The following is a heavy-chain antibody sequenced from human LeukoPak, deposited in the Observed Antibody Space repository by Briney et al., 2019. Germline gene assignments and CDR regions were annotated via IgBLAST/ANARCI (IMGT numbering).Heavy chain of an antibody. Sequence: NPSETLSLTCTVSGGSISSGDYYWSWIRQPPGKGLEWIGEVHLDGRTNFNPSLKSRLTMSVDLSENHVSLKLTSVTAADTAVYYCAREGGFYRPLDYSGQGTLVTVSS. CDR2: VHLDGRT. J-gene: IGHJ4*02. V-gene: IGHV4-39*07. CDR3: AREGGFYRPLDY. D-gene: IGHD6-25*01. CDR1: GGSISSGDYY.